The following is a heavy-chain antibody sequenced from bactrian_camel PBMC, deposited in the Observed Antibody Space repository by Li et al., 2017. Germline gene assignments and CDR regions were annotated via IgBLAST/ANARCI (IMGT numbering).Heavy chain of an antibody. J-gene: IGHJ4*01. CDR3: AAGYGCYSGSSRREYAY. CDR2: YINTRSA. D-gene: IGHD3*01. V-gene: IGHV3S53*01. CDR1: GATYSNYC. Sequence: VQLVESGGGSVQAGGSLRLSCAASGATYSNYCMAWFRQAPGKSREEVAVVYINTRSAKYGDSVKGRFTITQDIGKNTVYLQMDNQKPEDTAIYYCAAGYGCYSGSSRREYAYWGQGTQVTVS.